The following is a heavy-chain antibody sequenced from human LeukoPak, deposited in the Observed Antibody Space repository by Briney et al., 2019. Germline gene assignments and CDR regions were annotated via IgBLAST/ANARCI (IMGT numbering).Heavy chain of an antibody. CDR3: ARDFRDGYNSPEYYFDN. CDR1: GGSISSDSFY. J-gene: IGHJ4*02. CDR2: IYYSGGT. V-gene: IGHV4-39*07. D-gene: IGHD5-24*01. Sequence: SETLSLTCIVSGGSISSDSFYWGWIRQPPGKGLEWIGSIYYSGGTYYNPSLKSRVTISVDTSKNQLSLKLRSVTAADTAIYYCARDFRDGYNSPEYYFDNWGQGTLVTVSS.